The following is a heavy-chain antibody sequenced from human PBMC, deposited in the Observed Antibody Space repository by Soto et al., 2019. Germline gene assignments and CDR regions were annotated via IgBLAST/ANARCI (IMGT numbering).Heavy chain of an antibody. CDR2: IFYLGSS. CDR1: GDSVISSDFY. CDR3: ARHSLALRKNNWFDP. J-gene: IGHJ5*02. V-gene: IGHV4-39*01. D-gene: IGHD3-3*02. Sequence: SETLSLPCTVSGDSVISSDFYWCWFLQPPGKGLEWIGSIFYLGSSYYNPSLKSRVTMSVDTSKNQFSLRLRSVTAADTALYFCARHSLALRKNNWFDPWGQGIMVTVSS.